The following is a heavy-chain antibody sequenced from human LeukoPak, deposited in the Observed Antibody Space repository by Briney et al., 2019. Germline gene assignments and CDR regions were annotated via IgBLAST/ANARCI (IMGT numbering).Heavy chain of an antibody. D-gene: IGHD3-10*01. CDR2: INPNSGGT. J-gene: IGHJ6*03. CDR3: ARGPYGSGSYYMDV. CDR1: GYTFTGYY. Sequence: ASVKVSCKASGYTFTGYYMHWVRQAPGQGLEWMGWINPNSGGTNYAQKLQGRVTMTTDTSTSTAYMELRSLRSEDTAVYYCARGPYGSGSYYMDVWGKGTTVTISS. V-gene: IGHV1-2*02.